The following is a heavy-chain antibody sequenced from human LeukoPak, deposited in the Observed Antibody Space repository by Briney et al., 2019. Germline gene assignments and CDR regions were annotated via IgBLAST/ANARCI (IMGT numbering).Heavy chain of an antibody. CDR1: GGSISSGGYY. Sequence: SQTLSLTCTVSGGSISSGGYYWSWIRQPPGKGLEWIGTIYYTGSPTFYNPSLKSRLTISVDTSKGHFSLKLTSVTAADTAVYYCARDFLRDYGDPFDSWGQGTLVTVSS. J-gene: IGHJ4*02. D-gene: IGHD4-17*01. CDR2: IYYTGSPT. CDR3: ARDFLRDYGDPFDS. V-gene: IGHV4-30-2*01.